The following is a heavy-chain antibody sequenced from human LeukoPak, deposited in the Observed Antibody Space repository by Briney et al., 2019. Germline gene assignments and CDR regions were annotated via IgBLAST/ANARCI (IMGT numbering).Heavy chain of an antibody. CDR3: AKGTGHYYYFMDV. V-gene: IGHV3-33*06. CDR2: IWYDGSNK. CDR1: GFTFSSYG. J-gene: IGHJ6*03. D-gene: IGHD1-14*01. Sequence: GRSLRLSCAASGFTFSSYGMHWVRQAPGKGLEWVALIWYDGSNKYYADSVKGRFTISRDNSKNTMYLQMNSLRAEYTAVYYCAKGTGHYYYFMDVWGKGTTVTVSS.